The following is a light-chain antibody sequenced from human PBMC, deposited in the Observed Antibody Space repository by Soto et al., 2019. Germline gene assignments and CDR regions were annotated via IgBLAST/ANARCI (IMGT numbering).Light chain of an antibody. CDR1: QSVRSN. J-gene: IGKJ1*01. V-gene: IGKV3-20*01. Sequence: VMTQSPATLSVSPGARATLSCRASQSVRSNLAWYQQKPGQAPRLLMYDASTRATGIPDRFSGSGSGTDFTLTISRLEPEDFAVYYCQQYGSSGTFGQGTKVDIK. CDR2: DAS. CDR3: QQYGSSGT.